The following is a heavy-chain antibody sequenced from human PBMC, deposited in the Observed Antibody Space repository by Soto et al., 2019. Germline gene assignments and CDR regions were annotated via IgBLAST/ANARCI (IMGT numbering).Heavy chain of an antibody. CDR1: GGSFSGYY. V-gene: IGHV4-34*01. CDR3: ARGRYYYGMDV. Sequence: PSETLSLTCAAYGGSFSGYYWSWIRQPPGKGLEWIGEINHSGSTNYNPSLKSRVTISVDTSKNQFSLKLSSVTAADTAVYYCARGRYYYGMDVWGQGTTVTVSS. CDR2: INHSGST. J-gene: IGHJ6*02.